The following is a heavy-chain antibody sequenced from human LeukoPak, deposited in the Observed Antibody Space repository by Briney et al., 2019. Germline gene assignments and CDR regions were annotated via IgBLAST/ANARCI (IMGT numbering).Heavy chain of an antibody. V-gene: IGHV3-30*02. D-gene: IGHD1-26*01. CDR2: IRYDGSNK. CDR1: GFTFSSYG. Sequence: PGGSLRLSCAASGFTFSSYGMHWVRQAPGKGLEWVAFIRYDGSNKYYADSVKGRFTISRHHSENTLYLQMHSLRGEDRAVYYCTKDRSGSYYAYFQHWGQGTLVTVSS. J-gene: IGHJ1*01. CDR3: TKDRSGSYYAYFQH.